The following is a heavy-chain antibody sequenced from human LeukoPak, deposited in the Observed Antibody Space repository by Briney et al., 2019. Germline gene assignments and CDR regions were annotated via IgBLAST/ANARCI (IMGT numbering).Heavy chain of an antibody. CDR3: ASTYDSSGYLDY. J-gene: IGHJ4*02. CDR2: INPNSGGT. D-gene: IGHD3-22*01. Sequence: GASVKVSRKASGYTFTGNYMHWLRQAPGQGLEWMGWINPNSGGTNYAQKFQGRVTMTRDTSISTAYMELSRLRSDDTAVYYCASTYDSSGYLDYWGQGTLVTVSS. CDR1: GYTFTGNY. V-gene: IGHV1-2*02.